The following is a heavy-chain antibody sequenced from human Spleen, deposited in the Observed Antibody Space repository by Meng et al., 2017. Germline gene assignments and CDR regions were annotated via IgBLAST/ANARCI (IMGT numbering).Heavy chain of an antibody. D-gene: IGHD1-26*01. J-gene: IGHJ4*02. V-gene: IGHV4-31*03. CDR1: GGSISSGGYY. CDR3: ARDRMGGTAAQFDY. Sequence: SETLSLTCTVSGGSISSGGYYWSWIRQHPGKGLEWIGYIYYSGSTYYNPSLKSRLTISVDTSQNQFSLNLNSVTAADTAVYYCARDRMGGTAAQFDYWGQGTLVTVSS. CDR2: IYYSGST.